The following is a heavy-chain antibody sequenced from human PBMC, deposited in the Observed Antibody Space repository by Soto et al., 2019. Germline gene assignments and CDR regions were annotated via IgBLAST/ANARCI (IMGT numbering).Heavy chain of an antibody. V-gene: IGHV1-69*01. CDR3: ARGRFSRQGYYYYYYGMDV. CDR2: IIPIFGTA. Sequence: QVQLVQSGAEVKKPGSSVKVSCKASGGTFSSYAISWVRQAPGQGLEWMGGIIPIFGTANYAQKFQGRVTITADESTSTAYMERSSLRSEDTAVYYCARGRFSRQGYYYYYYGMDVWGQGTTVTVSS. CDR1: GGTFSSYA. J-gene: IGHJ6*02.